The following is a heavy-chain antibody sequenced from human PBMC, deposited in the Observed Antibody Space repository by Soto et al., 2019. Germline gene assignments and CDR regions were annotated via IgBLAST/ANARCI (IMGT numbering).Heavy chain of an antibody. D-gene: IGHD6-19*01. CDR3: AGGYSSGWTMAFDS. CDR2: ISSSGSTT. V-gene: IGHV3-11*01. J-gene: IGHJ4*02. Sequence: QVQLVESGGGLVKPGGSLRLSCAASGFTFSDYYMSWIRQAPGKGLEWVSYISSSGSTTSYGDSVKGRFTVSRDNAKNSLYLQMSSLRAEDTAVYYCAGGYSSGWTMAFDSWGQGTLVTVSS. CDR1: GFTFSDYY.